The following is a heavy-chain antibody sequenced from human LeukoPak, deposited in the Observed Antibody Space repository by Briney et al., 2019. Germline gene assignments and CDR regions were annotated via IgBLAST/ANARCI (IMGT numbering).Heavy chain of an antibody. CDR1: GFTFRSFA. CDR2: ISASGHYI. CDR3: ARDGSWGDYQFYFYMDV. V-gene: IGHV3-23*01. D-gene: IGHD2-2*01. J-gene: IGHJ6*03. Sequence: GGSLRLSCEASGFTFRSFAMSWVRQAPGKGLEWLSGISASGHYIYQADSVKGRFTISRDNSENTLYIEINSLRVEDTAVYYCARDGSWGDYQFYFYMDVWGKGTRVTVSS.